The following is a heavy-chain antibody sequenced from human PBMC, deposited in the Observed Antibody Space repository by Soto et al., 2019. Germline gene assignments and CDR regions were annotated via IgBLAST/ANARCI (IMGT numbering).Heavy chain of an antibody. Sequence: PSETLSLTCAVSSGSISSSNWWSWVRQPPGKGLEWIGEIYHSGSTNYNPSLKSRVTISVDKSKNQFSLKLSSVTAADTAVYYCARVAYYDFSNWFDPWGQGTLVTVSS. CDR3: ARVAYYDFSNWFDP. CDR2: IYHSGST. V-gene: IGHV4-4*02. D-gene: IGHD3-3*01. J-gene: IGHJ5*02. CDR1: SGSISSSNW.